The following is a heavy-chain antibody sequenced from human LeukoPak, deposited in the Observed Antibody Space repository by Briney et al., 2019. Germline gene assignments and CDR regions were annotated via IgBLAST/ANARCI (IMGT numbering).Heavy chain of an antibody. CDR3: AREGGPGAFDI. J-gene: IGHJ3*02. CDR2: IKQDGSEK. D-gene: IGHD3-16*01. V-gene: IGHV3-7*01. CDR1: GFTFSSYA. Sequence: PGGSLRLSCAASGFTFSSYAMSWVRQAPGKGLEWVANIKQDGSEKYYVDSVKGRFTISRDNAKNSLYLQMNSLRAEDTAVYYCAREGGPGAFDIWGQGTMVTVSS.